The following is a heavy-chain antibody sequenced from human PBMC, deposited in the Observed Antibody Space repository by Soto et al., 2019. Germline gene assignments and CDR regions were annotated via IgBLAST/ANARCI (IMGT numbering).Heavy chain of an antibody. CDR3: VRDGTKTLRDWFDP. Sequence: ASETLSLTCTVSGASISGFYWSWIRKSAGKGLEWIGRIYATGTTDYNPSLKSRVTMSVDTSKKQFSLKLGSVTAADTAVYYCVRDGTKTLRDWFDPWGQGISVTVSS. V-gene: IGHV4-4*07. D-gene: IGHD1-1*01. J-gene: IGHJ5*02. CDR1: GASISGFY. CDR2: IYATGTT.